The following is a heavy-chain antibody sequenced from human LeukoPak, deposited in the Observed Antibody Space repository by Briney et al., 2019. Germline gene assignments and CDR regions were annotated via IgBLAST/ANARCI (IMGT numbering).Heavy chain of an antibody. V-gene: IGHV1-2*02. CDR1: GYTFTGYY. D-gene: IGHD3-10*01. CDR3: ARDFGWGDGPDRFDH. J-gene: IGHJ4*02. Sequence: ASVKVSCKASGYTFTGYYIHWVRQAPGQGLEWMAWINPNSGGTKYAQKFQGRVTMTRATSISTAYMELSRLRSDDTAVYFCARDFGWGDGPDRFDHRGQGTLVTVSS. CDR2: INPNSGGT.